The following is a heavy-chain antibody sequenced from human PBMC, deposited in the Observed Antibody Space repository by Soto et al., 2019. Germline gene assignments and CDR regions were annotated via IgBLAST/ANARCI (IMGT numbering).Heavy chain of an antibody. CDR1: SGPDRSHN. V-gene: IGHV4-59*08. D-gene: IGHD4-17*01. CDR3: ARQGIDYLHGLVDV. J-gene: IGHJ6*02. Sequence: QVQLQQSGPRLVKPSETLSLTCTVSSGPDRSHNWGWIRQPPGRGLEWIGYVYYTGDTAYNPSLRARVTISADTSTNDISLTLNSVTAADTAVYYGARQGIDYLHGLVDVWGQGTTVSVSS. CDR2: VYYTGDT.